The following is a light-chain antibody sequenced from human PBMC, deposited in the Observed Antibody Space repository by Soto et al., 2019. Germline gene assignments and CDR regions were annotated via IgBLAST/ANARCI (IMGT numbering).Light chain of an antibody. CDR2: GAS. CDR1: QDIQNE. Sequence: AIQMTQSPSSLSASVGDRVTIACRASQDIQNELGWYQQKPGKAPKVLIYGASTLQSGVPSRFSGGGSGTDFTLTISSLQPEDFATYYCLQDHNYPRTFGQGTKVEIK. CDR3: LQDHNYPRT. V-gene: IGKV1-6*01. J-gene: IGKJ1*01.